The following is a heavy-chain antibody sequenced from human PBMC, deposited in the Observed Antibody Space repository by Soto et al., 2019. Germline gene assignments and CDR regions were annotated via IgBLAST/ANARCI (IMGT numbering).Heavy chain of an antibody. CDR1: GFTFSSYA. Sequence: GGSLRLSCAASGFTFSSYAMSWVRQAPGKGLEWVSAISGSGGSTYYTDSVKGRFTISRDNSNNTLYLQMNSLRAEDTAVYYCAKDLTATTVSYFDYWGQGTLVTVSS. CDR2: ISGSGGST. V-gene: IGHV3-23*01. D-gene: IGHD4-4*01. J-gene: IGHJ4*02. CDR3: AKDLTATTVSYFDY.